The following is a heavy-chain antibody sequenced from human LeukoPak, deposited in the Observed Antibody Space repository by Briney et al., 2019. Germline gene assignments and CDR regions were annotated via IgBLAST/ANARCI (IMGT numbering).Heavy chain of an antibody. V-gene: IGHV1-46*01. J-gene: IGHJ4*02. Sequence: ASVKVSCKASGYTFTSYYMYWVRQAPGQGLEWMGIINPSGGSTSYAQKFQGRVTMTRDTSTSTVYMELSSLRSEDTAVYYCARNGEQWLEKYYFDYWGQGTLVTVSS. CDR1: GYTFTSYY. D-gene: IGHD6-19*01. CDR2: INPSGGST. CDR3: ARNGEQWLEKYYFDY.